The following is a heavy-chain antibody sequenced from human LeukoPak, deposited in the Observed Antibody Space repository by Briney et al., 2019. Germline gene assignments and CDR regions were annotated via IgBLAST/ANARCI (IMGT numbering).Heavy chain of an antibody. CDR3: ARESSDYGGNPLDYYYGMDV. CDR1: GGTFSSYA. V-gene: IGHV1-69*13. D-gene: IGHD4-23*01. CDR2: IIPIFGTA. J-gene: IGHJ6*02. Sequence: SVKVSCKASGGTFSSYAISWVRPAPGQGLEWMGGIIPIFGTANYAQKFQGRVTITADESTSTAYMELSSLRSEDTAVYYCARESSDYGGNPLDYYYGMDVSGQGTTVTVSS.